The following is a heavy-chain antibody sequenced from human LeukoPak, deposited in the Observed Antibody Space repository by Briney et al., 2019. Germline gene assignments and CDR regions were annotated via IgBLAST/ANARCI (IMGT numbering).Heavy chain of an antibody. CDR1: GFTFSSYS. J-gene: IGHJ6*03. D-gene: IGHD2-15*01. V-gene: IGHV3-21*01. Sequence: PGGSLRLSCAASGFTFSSYSMNWVRQAPGKGLEWVSSISNSGSTIYYADSVRGRFTISRDNAKNSLYLQMNSLRAEDTAVYYCARLSRYCSGGSCDYYYYYMDVWGKGTTVTASS. CDR3: ARLSRYCSGGSCDYYYYYMDV. CDR2: ISNSGSTI.